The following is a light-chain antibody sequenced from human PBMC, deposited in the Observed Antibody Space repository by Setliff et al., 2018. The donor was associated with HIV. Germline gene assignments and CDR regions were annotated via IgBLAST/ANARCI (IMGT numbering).Light chain of an antibody. CDR1: SSDIGGYNF. Sequence: QSALTQPASVSGSPGQSITISCTGTSSDIGGYNFVSWYQQYPGEAPKLIISDNTKRPSGVSDRFSASKSGNTASLTISGLRAEDEADYYCSSYTGSSTYVFGRGTKGTVL. V-gene: IGLV2-14*03. CDR2: DNT. CDR3: SSYTGSSTYV. J-gene: IGLJ1*01.